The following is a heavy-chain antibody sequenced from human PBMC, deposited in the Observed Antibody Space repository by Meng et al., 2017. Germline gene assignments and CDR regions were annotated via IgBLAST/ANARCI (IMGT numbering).Heavy chain of an antibody. V-gene: IGHV3-49*03. CDR2: IRSKAYGGTT. CDR3: TRDRSKDIVVVPAVTNLDY. D-gene: IGHD2-2*01. CDR1: GFTFGDYA. Sequence: GGFLRLSCTASGFTFGDYAMSWFRQAPGKGLEWVGFIRSKAYGGTTEYAASVKGRFTISRDDSKSIAYLQMNSLKTEDTAVYYCTRDRSKDIVVVPAVTNLDYWGQGTLVTVSS. J-gene: IGHJ4*02.